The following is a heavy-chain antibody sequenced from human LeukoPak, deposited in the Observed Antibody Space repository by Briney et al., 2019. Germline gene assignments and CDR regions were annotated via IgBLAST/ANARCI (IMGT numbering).Heavy chain of an antibody. CDR3: ARLRGNYFPDF. Sequence: SETLSLTCTVSGGSMSGYYWTWIRQSPGKGLEWIAYIYYTGSTNYNPSLESRVTISVDTSKNQFSLRLRSVAAADTAVYYCARLRGNYFPDFWGQGALVTVSS. CDR2: IYYTGST. J-gene: IGHJ4*02. V-gene: IGHV4-59*13. CDR1: GGSMSGYY. D-gene: IGHD2/OR15-2a*01.